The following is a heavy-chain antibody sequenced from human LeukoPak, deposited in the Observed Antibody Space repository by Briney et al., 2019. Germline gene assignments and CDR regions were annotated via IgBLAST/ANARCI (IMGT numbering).Heavy chain of an antibody. CDR2: ISSSSSYI. CDR1: GFTFSSYS. V-gene: IGHV3-21*01. D-gene: IGHD1-26*01. Sequence: GGSLRLSCAASGFTFSSYSMNWVRQAPGKGPGWVSSISSSSSYIYYADSVKGRFTISRDNAKNSLYLQMNSLRAEDTAVYYCARDLQLVGATNIVDYWGQGTLVTVSS. J-gene: IGHJ4*02. CDR3: ARDLQLVGATNIVDY.